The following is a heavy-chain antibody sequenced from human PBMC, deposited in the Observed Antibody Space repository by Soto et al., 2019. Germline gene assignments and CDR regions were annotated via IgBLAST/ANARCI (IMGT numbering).Heavy chain of an antibody. J-gene: IGHJ6*03. Sequence: PSETLSLTCAVYGGSFSGYYWSWIRQPPGKGLEWIGEINHSGSTNYNPSLKSRVTISVDTSKNQFSLKLSSVTAADTAVYYCARGPIAAREYYYYYYMDVWGKGTTVTVSS. CDR3: ARGPIAAREYYYYYYMDV. D-gene: IGHD6-6*01. V-gene: IGHV4-34*01. CDR2: INHSGST. CDR1: GGSFSGYY.